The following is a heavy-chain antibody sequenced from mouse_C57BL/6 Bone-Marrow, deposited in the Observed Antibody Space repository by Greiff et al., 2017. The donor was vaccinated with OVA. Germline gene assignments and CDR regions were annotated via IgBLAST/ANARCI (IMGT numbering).Heavy chain of an antibody. Sequence: EVQLQESGGGLVQPKGSLKLSCAASGFSFNTYAMNWVRQAPGKGLEWVARIRSKSNNYATYYADSVKDRFTISRDDSESMLYLQMNNLKTEDTAIYYCVRPMSMVTTGFAYWGQGTLVTVSA. D-gene: IGHD2-1*01. J-gene: IGHJ3*01. V-gene: IGHV10-1*01. CDR1: GFSFNTYA. CDR3: VRPMSMVTTGFAY. CDR2: IRSKSNNYAT.